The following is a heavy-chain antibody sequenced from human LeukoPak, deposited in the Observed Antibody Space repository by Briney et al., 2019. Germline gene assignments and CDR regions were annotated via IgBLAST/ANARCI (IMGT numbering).Heavy chain of an antibody. CDR1: GFTFSSYA. Sequence: PGGSLRLYCAASGFTFSSYAMSWVRQAPGKGLEWVSAISGSGGSTYYADSVKGRFTISRDNSKNTLYLQMNSLRAEDTAVYYCAKDPSVLPGVMTDYWGQGTLVTVSS. J-gene: IGHJ4*02. D-gene: IGHD3-10*01. V-gene: IGHV3-23*01. CDR3: AKDPSVLPGVMTDY. CDR2: ISGSGGST.